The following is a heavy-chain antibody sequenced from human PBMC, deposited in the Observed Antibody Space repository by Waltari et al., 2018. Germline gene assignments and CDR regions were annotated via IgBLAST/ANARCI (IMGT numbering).Heavy chain of an antibody. V-gene: IGHV1-8*02. CDR3: ARGRDVFANFDYNWFDP. J-gene: IGHJ5*02. CDR1: GYPFIILQ. D-gene: IGHD3-3*01. CDR2: VNPNTGAT. Sequence: QVQLVQSGAEVLRPAASVKVSCQASGYPFIILQLNTRRQAAAQGLEWMGWVNPNTGATAYAQKFQGRITRTWDTFISTAYMGLSNLISDDTAVLYCARGRDVFANFDYNWFDPWGQGTLVTVSS.